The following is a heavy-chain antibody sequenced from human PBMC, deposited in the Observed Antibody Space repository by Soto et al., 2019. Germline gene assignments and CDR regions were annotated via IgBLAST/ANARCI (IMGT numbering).Heavy chain of an antibody. J-gene: IGHJ6*02. Sequence: VESLKISCKGSGYSFTSYWISWVRQMPGKGLEWMGRIDPSDSYTNYSPSFQGHVTISADKSISTAYLQWSSLKASDTAMYYCARGTDSSGWYRYYYYGMDVWGQGTTVTVSS. CDR3: ARGTDSSGWYRYYYYGMDV. V-gene: IGHV5-10-1*01. D-gene: IGHD6-19*01. CDR1: GYSFTSYW. CDR2: IDPSDSYT.